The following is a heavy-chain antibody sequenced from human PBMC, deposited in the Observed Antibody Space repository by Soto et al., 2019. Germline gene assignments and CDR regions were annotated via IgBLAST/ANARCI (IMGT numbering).Heavy chain of an antibody. J-gene: IGHJ5*02. Sequence: GGSLRLSCAASGFTFSSYAMHWVRQAPGQGLEWVAVISYDGGEKHYGDSVKGRFIITRDNSKNTLALQMNSLRAEDTAVYYCAAPLGGYDLLNWFDPWGQGILVTVSS. V-gene: IGHV3-30*03. CDR1: GFTFSSYA. D-gene: IGHD5-12*01. CDR2: ISYDGGEK. CDR3: AAPLGGYDLLNWFDP.